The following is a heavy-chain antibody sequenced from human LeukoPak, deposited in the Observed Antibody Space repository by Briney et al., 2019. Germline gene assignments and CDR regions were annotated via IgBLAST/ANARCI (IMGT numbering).Heavy chain of an antibody. V-gene: IGHV3-23*01. CDR3: AKEKVGYCSSTSCFDGYDY. D-gene: IGHD2-2*01. CDR2: ISGSGGST. J-gene: IGHJ4*02. CDR1: GFTFSSYW. Sequence: PGGSLRLSCAASGFTFSSYWMSWVRQIPGKGLEWVSAISGSGGSTYYADSVKGRFSISRDNSKNTLYLQLNSLRAEDTAVYYCAKEKVGYCSSTSCFDGYDYWGQGTLVTVSS.